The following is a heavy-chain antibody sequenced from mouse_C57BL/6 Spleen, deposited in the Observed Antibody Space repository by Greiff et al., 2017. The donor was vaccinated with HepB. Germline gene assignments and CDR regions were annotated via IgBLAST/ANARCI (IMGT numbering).Heavy chain of an antibody. J-gene: IGHJ4*01. Sequence: QVQLQQSGAELARPGASVKLSCKASGYTFTSYGISWMKQRTGQGLEWIGEIYPRSGNTYYNEKFKGKATLTADKSSSTAYMELRSLTSEDSAVYFCARFYGSSPDYYAMDYWGQGTSVTVSS. D-gene: IGHD1-1*01. CDR3: ARFYGSSPDYYAMDY. CDR1: GYTFTSYG. CDR2: IYPRSGNT. V-gene: IGHV1-81*01.